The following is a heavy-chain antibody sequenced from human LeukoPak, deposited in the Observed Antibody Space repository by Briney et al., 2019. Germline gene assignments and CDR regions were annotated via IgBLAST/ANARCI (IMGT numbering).Heavy chain of an antibody. CDR3: ARELEVTTNYFDY. CDR2: INHSGST. J-gene: IGHJ4*02. Sequence: PSETLSLTCAVYGGSFSGYYWSWIRQPPGKGLEWIGEINHSGSTNYNPSLKSRVTISVDTSKSQFSLKLSSVTAADTAVYYCARELEVTTNYFDYWGQGTLVTVSS. D-gene: IGHD4-17*01. V-gene: IGHV4-34*01. CDR1: GGSFSGYY.